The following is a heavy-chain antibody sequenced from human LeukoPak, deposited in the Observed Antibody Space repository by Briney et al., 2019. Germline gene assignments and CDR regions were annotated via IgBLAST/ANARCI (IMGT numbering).Heavy chain of an antibody. CDR2: FYTSGST. J-gene: IGHJ4*02. D-gene: IGHD3-3*01. Sequence: SETLSPTCTVSGGSISSGSYYWSWIRQPAGKGLEWIGRFYTSGSTNYNPSLKSRVTISVDTSKNQFSLKLSSVTAADTAVYYCARAENDFWSGYYFDYWGQGTLVTVSS. CDR1: GGSISSGSYY. CDR3: ARAENDFWSGYYFDY. V-gene: IGHV4-61*02.